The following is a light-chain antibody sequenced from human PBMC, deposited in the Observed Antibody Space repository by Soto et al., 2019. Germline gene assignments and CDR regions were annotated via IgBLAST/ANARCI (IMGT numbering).Light chain of an antibody. CDR2: EGS. CDR1: SSDVGSYNP. J-gene: IGLJ2*01. Sequence: QSALTQPASVSGSPGQSITISCTGTSSDVGSYNPVSWYQQHPGKAPKLMIYEGSKRPSGVSNRFSGSKSGNTASLTISGLQAEDEADYYCCSFAGLNTLLFGGGTKLTVL. CDR3: CSFAGLNTLL. V-gene: IGLV2-23*01.